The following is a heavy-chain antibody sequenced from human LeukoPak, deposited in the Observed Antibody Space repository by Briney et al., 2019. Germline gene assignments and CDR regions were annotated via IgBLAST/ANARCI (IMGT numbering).Heavy chain of an antibody. Sequence: GGSLRLSCAASGFTFGDYGMSWVRQAPGKGLEWVSGINWNGGITAYADSVKGRFTISRDNAKNSLYLQMNSLRAEDTAVYYCAREKWGYNWFDPWGQGTLVTVSS. CDR2: INWNGGIT. CDR1: GFTFGDYG. D-gene: IGHD2-15*01. CDR3: AREKWGYNWFDP. J-gene: IGHJ5*02. V-gene: IGHV3-20*04.